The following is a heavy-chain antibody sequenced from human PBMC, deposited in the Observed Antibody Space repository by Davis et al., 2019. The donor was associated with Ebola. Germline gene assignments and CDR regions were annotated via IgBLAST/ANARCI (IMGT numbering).Heavy chain of an antibody. J-gene: IGHJ4*02. V-gene: IGHV4-59*11. Sequence: PSETLSLTCTVSNGSISSHYWNWFRQPPGKGLEWIGFISGSGRTSYNPSLKSRVTISADTSKKQFSLNLSSVTAADTAVYFCSRFGEGAYWGQGTLVTVSS. D-gene: IGHD2-21*01. CDR2: ISGSGRT. CDR1: NGSISSHY. CDR3: SRFGEGAY.